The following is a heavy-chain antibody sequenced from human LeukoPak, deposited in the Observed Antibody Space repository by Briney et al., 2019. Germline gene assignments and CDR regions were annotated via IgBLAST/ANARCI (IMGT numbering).Heavy chain of an antibody. J-gene: IGHJ4*02. V-gene: IGHV3-48*01. CDR1: GFTFSTYS. Sequence: GGSLRLSCAAPGFTFSTYSMNWVRQAPGRGLEWVSYISGSSSSSDGGAKQYADSVKGRFSISRDNSKNTVYLQMNSLRAEDTAVYYCARTLGGMIDYWGQGTLVIVSS. CDR2: ISGSSSSSDGGAK. D-gene: IGHD1-26*01. CDR3: ARTLGGMIDY.